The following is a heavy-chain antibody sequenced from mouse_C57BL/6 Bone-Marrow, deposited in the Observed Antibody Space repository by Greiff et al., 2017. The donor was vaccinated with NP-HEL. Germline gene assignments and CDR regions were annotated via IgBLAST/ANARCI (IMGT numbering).Heavy chain of an antibody. CDR3: ARLDYYGSSLRWYFDV. J-gene: IGHJ1*03. CDR2: INPNYGTT. D-gene: IGHD1-1*01. V-gene: IGHV1-39*01. CDR1: GYSFTDYN. Sequence: EVKLVESGPELVKPGASVKISCKASGYSFTDYNMNWVKQSNGKSLEWIGVINPNYGTTSYNQKFKGKATLTVDQSSSTAYMQLNSLTSEDSAVYYCARLDYYGSSLRWYFDVWGTGTTVTVSS.